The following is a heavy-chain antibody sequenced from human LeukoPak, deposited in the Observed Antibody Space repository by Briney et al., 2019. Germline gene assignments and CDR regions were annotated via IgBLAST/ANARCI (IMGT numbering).Heavy chain of an antibody. J-gene: IGHJ4*02. CDR1: GFTFDDYA. D-gene: IGHD3-10*01. CDR2: ISGSGGST. Sequence: PGGSLRLSCAASGFTFDDYAMHWVRQAPGKGLEWVSAISGSGGSTYYADSVKGRFTISRDNSKNTLYLQMNSLRAEDTAVYYCAKDSVLLWFGEFLFPDYWGQGTLVTVSS. V-gene: IGHV3-23*01. CDR3: AKDSVLLWFGEFLFPDY.